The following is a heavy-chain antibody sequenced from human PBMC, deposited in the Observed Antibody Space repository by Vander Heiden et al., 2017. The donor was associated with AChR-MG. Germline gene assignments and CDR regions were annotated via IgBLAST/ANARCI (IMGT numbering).Heavy chain of an antibody. J-gene: IGHJ4*02. V-gene: IGHV1-69*06. CDR2: FIPIFGSA. CDR1: GGAFSSFA. CDR3: ARDRRRYTSSPPLFDY. Sequence: QVQLVQSGAEVKKPGSSVKVSCKGSGGAFSSFAISWVRQAPGQGLEWMGGFIPIFGSANYAQKFQGRVTITADKSTSTAYMELSSLRSEDTAVYYCARDRRRYTSSPPLFDYWGQGTLVTVSS. D-gene: IGHD3-16*02.